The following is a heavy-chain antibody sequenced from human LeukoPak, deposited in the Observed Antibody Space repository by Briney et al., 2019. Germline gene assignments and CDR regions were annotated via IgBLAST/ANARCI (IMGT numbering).Heavy chain of an antibody. CDR2: LSGSGGTT. J-gene: IGHJ6*02. CDR1: GFTLSTYA. CDR3: ARGGGYGMDV. Sequence: GGSLRLSCAASGFTLSTYAMSWVRQAPGKGLEWVSTLSGSGGTTYYANSVKGRFTISRDNSKNTLYLQMNSLRAEDTAIYYCARGGGYGMDVWGQGTTVTVSS. V-gene: IGHV3-23*01. D-gene: IGHD3-16*01.